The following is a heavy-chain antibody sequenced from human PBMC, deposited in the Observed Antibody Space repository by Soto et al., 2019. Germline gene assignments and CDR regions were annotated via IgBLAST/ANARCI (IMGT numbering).Heavy chain of an antibody. J-gene: IGHJ6*02. CDR2: INAYNGNT. Sequence: GASVKVSCKASVYRFTSYGIGWVRQAPGQGLEWMGWINAYNGNTNYAQNLQGRVTLTTDTSTSTAYMELRSLRSNDTAVYYCAMVDVYVTPSPQDVWGQGTTVTVSS. V-gene: IGHV1-18*01. D-gene: IGHD3-16*01. CDR1: VYRFTSYG. CDR3: AMVDVYVTPSPQDV.